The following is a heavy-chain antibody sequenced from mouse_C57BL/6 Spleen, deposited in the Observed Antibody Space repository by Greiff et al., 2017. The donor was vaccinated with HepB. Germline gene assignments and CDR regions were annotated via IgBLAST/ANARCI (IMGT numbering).Heavy chain of an antibody. Sequence: ESGAELARPGASVKLSCKASGYTFTSYGISWVKQRTGQGLEWIGEIYPRSGNTYYNEKFKGKATLTADKSSSTAYMELRSLTSEDSAVYFCARVGTHYYAMDYWGQGTSVTVSS. CDR3: ARVGTHYYAMDY. J-gene: IGHJ4*01. CDR2: IYPRSGNT. CDR1: GYTFTSYG. V-gene: IGHV1-81*01. D-gene: IGHD3-3*01.